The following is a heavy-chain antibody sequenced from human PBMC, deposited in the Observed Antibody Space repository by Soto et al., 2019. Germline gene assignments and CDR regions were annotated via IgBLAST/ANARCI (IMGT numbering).Heavy chain of an antibody. J-gene: IGHJ4*02. D-gene: IGHD5-12*01. CDR2: TNSDGTLT. V-gene: IGHV3-74*01. CDR1: GFSFNNYW. Sequence: GGSLRLSCAASGFSFNNYWMHWVRQAPGKGLVWVSRTNSDGTLTNYADSVKGRFTISRDNAKNTLRLQMNSLRAEDTAVYYCARGISGAYDSTYDWWGQGTLVTVSS. CDR3: ARGISGAYDSTYDW.